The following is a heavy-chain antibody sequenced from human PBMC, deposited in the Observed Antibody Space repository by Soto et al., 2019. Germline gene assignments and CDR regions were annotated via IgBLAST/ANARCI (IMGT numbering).Heavy chain of an antibody. J-gene: IGHJ4*02. CDR3: ARSGYTFGGGV. D-gene: IGHD3-16*01. Sequence: AETLSLTCDVSGGSVSRYFWSWVRQPPGKGLEYIGFMHSSGTTNYNSSLKSRVTVSVDTSKNQISLKLKSVTTVDTAVYYCARSGYTFGGGVWGQGILVTVSS. V-gene: IGHV4-59*02. CDR2: MHSSGTT. CDR1: GGSVSRYF.